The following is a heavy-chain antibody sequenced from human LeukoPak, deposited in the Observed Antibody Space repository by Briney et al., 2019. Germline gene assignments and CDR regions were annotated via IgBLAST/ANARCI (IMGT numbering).Heavy chain of an antibody. CDR3: ARLLSGTYYFDAFDI. CDR1: GYSFTSYW. D-gene: IGHD3-10*01. J-gene: IGHJ3*02. Sequence: TGESLKISCKGSGYSFTSYWIGWVRQMPGKGLEWMGIIYPGDSDTRYSPSFQGQVTISADKSISTAYLQWSSLKASDSAMYYCARLLSGTYYFDAFDIWGQGTMVTVSS. CDR2: IYPGDSDT. V-gene: IGHV5-51*01.